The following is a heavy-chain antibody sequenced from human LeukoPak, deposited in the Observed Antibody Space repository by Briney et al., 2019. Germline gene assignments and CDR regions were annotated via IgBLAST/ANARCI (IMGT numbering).Heavy chain of an antibody. D-gene: IGHD3-16*01. J-gene: IGHJ2*01. CDR1: GFTFSSYG. CDR3: ARGGGSGYFDL. Sequence: GGSLRLSCAASGFTFSSYGMHWVRQAPGKGLEWVAFIRYDVSNKNYADSVKGRFTISRDNAKNSLYLQMNSLRAEDTAVYYCARGGGSGYFDLWGRGTLVTVSS. CDR2: IRYDVSNK. V-gene: IGHV3-30*02.